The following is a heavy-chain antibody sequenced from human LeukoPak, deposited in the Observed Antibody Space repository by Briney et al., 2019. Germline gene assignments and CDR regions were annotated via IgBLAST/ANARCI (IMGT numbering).Heavy chain of an antibody. CDR1: GFTFSSYS. Sequence: PGGSLRLSCAASGFTFSSYSMNWVRQAPGKWLEWVSSISSSSSYIYYADSVKGRFTISRDNAKNSLYLQMNSLRAEDTAVYYCARDEGLSSSSWYVDYWGQGTLVTVSS. CDR3: ARDEGLSSSSWYVDY. CDR2: ISSSSSYI. J-gene: IGHJ4*02. V-gene: IGHV3-21*01. D-gene: IGHD6-13*01.